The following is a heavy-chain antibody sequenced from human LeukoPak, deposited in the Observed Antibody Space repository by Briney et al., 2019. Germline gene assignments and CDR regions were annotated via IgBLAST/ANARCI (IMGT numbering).Heavy chain of an antibody. J-gene: IGHJ4*02. CDR2: ISSSGSTI. CDR1: GFTFSSYA. D-gene: IGHD3-3*01. Sequence: GGSLRLSCAASGFTFSSYAMSWVRQAPGKGLEWVSYISSSGSTIYYADSVKGRFTISRDNAKNSLYLQMNSLRAEDTAVYYCARDLNYDFWSGSTLFGYWGQGTLVTVSS. V-gene: IGHV3-48*04. CDR3: ARDLNYDFWSGSTLFGY.